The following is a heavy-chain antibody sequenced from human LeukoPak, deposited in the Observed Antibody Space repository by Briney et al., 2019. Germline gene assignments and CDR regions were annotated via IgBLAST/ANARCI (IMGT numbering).Heavy chain of an antibody. CDR1: GYSISSGYY. D-gene: IGHD2-15*01. CDR3: ARGGDIVVVVAANAFDY. Sequence: SETLSLTCAVSGYSISSGYYWGWIRQPPGKGLEWIGSIYHSGSTYYNPSLKSRVTISVDTPKNQFSLKLSSVTAADTAVYYCARGGDIVVVVAANAFDYWGQGTLVTVSS. J-gene: IGHJ4*02. V-gene: IGHV4-38-2*01. CDR2: IYHSGST.